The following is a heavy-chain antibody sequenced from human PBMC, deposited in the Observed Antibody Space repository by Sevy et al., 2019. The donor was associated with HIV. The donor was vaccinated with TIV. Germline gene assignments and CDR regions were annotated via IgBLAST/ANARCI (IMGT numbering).Heavy chain of an antibody. J-gene: IGHJ6*02. D-gene: IGHD6-13*01. V-gene: IGHV3-15*01. Sequence: GGSLRLSCAASGFTFSNAWMSWVRQAPGKGLEWVGRIKSKTDGGTTDDAAPVKGRFTISRDDSKNTLYLQMNSLKTEDTAVYYCTTDRSEQLGYYYYYGMDVWGQGTTVTVSS. CDR1: GFTFSNAW. CDR2: IKSKTDGGTT. CDR3: TTDRSEQLGYYYYYGMDV.